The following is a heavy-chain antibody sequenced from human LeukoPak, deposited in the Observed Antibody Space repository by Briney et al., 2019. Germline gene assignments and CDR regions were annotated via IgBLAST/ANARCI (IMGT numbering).Heavy chain of an antibody. D-gene: IGHD4-17*01. CDR1: GGSISSYY. V-gene: IGHV4-59*08. CDR3: ARKDYGDFYFDY. CDR2: IYYSGST. Sequence: PSETLSLTCTVSGGSISSYYWSWIRQPPGKGLEWIGYIYYSGSTYYNPSLKSRVTISVDTSKNQFSLKLSSVTAADTAVYYCARKDYGDFYFDYWGQGTLVTVSS. J-gene: IGHJ4*02.